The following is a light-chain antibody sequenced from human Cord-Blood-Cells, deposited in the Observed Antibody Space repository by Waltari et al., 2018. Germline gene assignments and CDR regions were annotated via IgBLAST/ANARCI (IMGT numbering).Light chain of an antibody. CDR2: DVS. Sequence: QSALTQPASVSGSPGQSITISCTGTSSAVGGYNYVSWYQQHPGKAPKLMIYDVSNRPSGVSNRFSGSKSGNTASLTISGLQAEDEAYYYCSSYTSSSTVVFGGGTKLTVL. CDR3: SSYTSSSTVV. J-gene: IGLJ2*01. CDR1: SSAVGGYNY. V-gene: IGLV2-14*01.